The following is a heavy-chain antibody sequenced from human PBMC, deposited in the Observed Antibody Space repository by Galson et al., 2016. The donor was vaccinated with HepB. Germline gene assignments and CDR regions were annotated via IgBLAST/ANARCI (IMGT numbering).Heavy chain of an antibody. J-gene: IGHJ4*02. D-gene: IGHD3-10*01. Sequence: SVKDSCKASGYTFNSYGISWVRQAPGQGLEWMGWISAYNGNTNYAQKLQGRVTMTADTSTSTAYMELRSLRSHDTAIYYRARDARDNSGSGTTDWGPGTLVTVSS. CDR1: GYTFNSYG. CDR2: ISAYNGNT. CDR3: ARDARDNSGSGTTD. V-gene: IGHV1-18*01.